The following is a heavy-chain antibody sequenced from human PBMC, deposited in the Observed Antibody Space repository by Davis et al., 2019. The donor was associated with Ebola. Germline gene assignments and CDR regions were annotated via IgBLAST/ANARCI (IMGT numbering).Heavy chain of an antibody. Sequence: ASVKVSCKASGYRFTGYYIHWVRQAPGQGLEWLGRINPYSGGTNYAQKFQGRVTMTSDTSISTAYMELTRLRSDDTAVYYCARLSFGEVGFDYWGQGTLVTVSS. D-gene: IGHD3-10*01. J-gene: IGHJ4*02. V-gene: IGHV1-2*06. CDR3: ARLSFGEVGFDY. CDR1: GYRFTGYY. CDR2: INPYSGGT.